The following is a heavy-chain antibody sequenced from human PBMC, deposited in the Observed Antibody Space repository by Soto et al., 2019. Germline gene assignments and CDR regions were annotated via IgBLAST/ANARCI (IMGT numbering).Heavy chain of an antibody. D-gene: IGHD5-12*01. V-gene: IGHV4-4*07. J-gene: IGHJ4*02. Sequence: SETRSLTCSVSGGTMSGHALVWSRQAAGKGLEWIGHIYPSGSASYNPTLRRRVTMSLDSSHNHFFLNLTSATTADTAVYYCVRGTSYSVYDFWGPGILVTVSS. CDR3: VRGTSYSVYDF. CDR1: GGTMSGHA. CDR2: IYPSGSA.